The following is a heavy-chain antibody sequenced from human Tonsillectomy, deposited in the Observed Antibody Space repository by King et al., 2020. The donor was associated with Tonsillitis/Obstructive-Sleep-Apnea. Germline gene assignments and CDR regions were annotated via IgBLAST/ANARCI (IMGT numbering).Heavy chain of an antibody. CDR1: GFTFSNYA. D-gene: IGHD3-3*01. V-gene: IGHV3-30*04. CDR3: ARCYAFWSGYYSPVGMNYYGMDV. Sequence: VQLVESGGGVVQPGRSLRLSCAASGFTFSNYAMHWVRQAPGKGLEWVAVISYDGSNKCYADSVKGRFTISRDNSKNTLYLQMNSLRAEDTAVYYCARCYAFWSGYYSPVGMNYYGMDVWGQGTTVTVSS. J-gene: IGHJ6*02. CDR2: ISYDGSNK.